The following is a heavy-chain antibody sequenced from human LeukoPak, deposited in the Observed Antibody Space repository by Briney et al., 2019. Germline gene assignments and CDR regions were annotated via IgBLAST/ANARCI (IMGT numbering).Heavy chain of an antibody. CDR3: PMQPPDRSSYHEYYFHY. CDR2: ISYDGGYN. J-gene: IGHJ4*02. V-gene: IGHV3-30-3*01. D-gene: IGHD3-22*01. CDR1: GFTFSNYA. Sequence: GGSLRLSCAASGFTFSNYALHWVRQAPGKGLEWVAVISYDGGYNYYADSVKGRFTISRDNSKNTLFLQMNGLRVEDTAVYYCPMQPPDRSSYHEYYFHYWGQGTLVTVSS.